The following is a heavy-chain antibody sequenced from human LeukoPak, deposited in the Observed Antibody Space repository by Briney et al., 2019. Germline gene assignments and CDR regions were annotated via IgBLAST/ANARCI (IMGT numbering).Heavy chain of an antibody. CDR2: IIPIFGTA. CDR1: GGTFSSYA. CDR3: ATNYYDSSGYYYGSDY. J-gene: IGHJ4*02. D-gene: IGHD3-22*01. V-gene: IGHV1-69*13. Sequence: PVASVTVSCKASGGTFSSYAISWVRQAPGQGLEWMGGIIPIFGTANYAQKFQGRVTITADESTSTAYMELSSLRSEDTAVYYCATNYYDSSGYYYGSDYWGQGTLVTVSS.